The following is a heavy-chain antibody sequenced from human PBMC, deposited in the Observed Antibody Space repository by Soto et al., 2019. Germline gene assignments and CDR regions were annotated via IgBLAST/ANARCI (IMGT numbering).Heavy chain of an antibody. CDR1: GFSLITNGVG. CDR3: AHSAQWTDYFDY. J-gene: IGHJ4*02. CDR2: IFWDDDK. D-gene: IGHD6-19*01. V-gene: IGHV2-5*02. Sequence: QITLKESGPTLVKPKQTLTLTCNFSGFSLITNGVGVGWIRQPPGKALEWLALIFWDDDKHYSPSLMNRLTITQDTSKNQVVLTMPNMDPVDTATYYCAHSAQWTDYFDYWGQGTLVTVSS.